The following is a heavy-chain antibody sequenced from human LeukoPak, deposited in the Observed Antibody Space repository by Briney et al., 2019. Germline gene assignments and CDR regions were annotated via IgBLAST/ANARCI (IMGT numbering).Heavy chain of an antibody. CDR1: GGTFSSYA. V-gene: IGHV1-69*05. D-gene: IGHD3-22*01. CDR2: IIPIFGTA. CDR3: ARSYDSSGYSLDY. J-gene: IGHJ4*02. Sequence: ASVKVSCKASGGTFSSYAISWVRQAPGQGLEWMGGIIPIFGTANYAQKFQGRVTITTDESTSTAYMELSSLRSEDTAVYYCARSYDSSGYSLDYWGQGNLVTVSS.